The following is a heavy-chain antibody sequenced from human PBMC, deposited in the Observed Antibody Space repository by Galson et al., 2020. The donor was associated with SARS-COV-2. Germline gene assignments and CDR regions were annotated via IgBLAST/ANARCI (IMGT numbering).Heavy chain of an antibody. CDR2: ISYDGSNK. D-gene: IGHD6-19*01. J-gene: IGHJ6*02. V-gene: IGHV3-30-3*01. Sequence: GGSLRLSCAASGFTFSSYAMHWVRHAPHKGLEWVAVISYDGSNKYYADSVKGRFTISRDNSKNTLYLQMNSLRAEDTAVYYCARAVAGNYYYGMDVWGQGTTVTVSS. CDR3: ARAVAGNYYYGMDV. CDR1: GFTFSSYA.